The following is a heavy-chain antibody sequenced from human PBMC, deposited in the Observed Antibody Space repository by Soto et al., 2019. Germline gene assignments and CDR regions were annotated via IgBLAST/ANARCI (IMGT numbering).Heavy chain of an antibody. V-gene: IGHV1-18*01. J-gene: IGHJ5*02. Sequence: GASVKVSCKASGYTFTSYGISWVRQAPGQGLEWMGWISAYNGNTNYARKLQGRVTMTTDTSTSTAYMELRSLRSDDTVVYYCARGRLVAVAGRGKNVNWFDPWGQGTLVTVSS. CDR2: ISAYNGNT. CDR3: ARGRLVAVAGRGKNVNWFDP. D-gene: IGHD6-19*01. CDR1: GYTFTSYG.